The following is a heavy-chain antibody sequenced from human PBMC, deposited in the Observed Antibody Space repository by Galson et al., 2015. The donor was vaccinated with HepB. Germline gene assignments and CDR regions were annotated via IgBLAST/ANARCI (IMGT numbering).Heavy chain of an antibody. D-gene: IGHD3-22*01. V-gene: IGHV6-1*01. J-gene: IGHJ2*01. Sequence: CAISGDSVSSNSSLWNWIRQSPSRGLEWLGRTYYRSKWNNDYAVSVKSRMSITSDTSKNHFSLKLSSVTAADTAIYYCARHSRPRIKWLLLNRYFDLWGRGALVTVSS. CDR3: ARHSRPRIKWLLLNRYFDL. CDR1: GDSVSSNSSL. CDR2: TYYRSKWNN.